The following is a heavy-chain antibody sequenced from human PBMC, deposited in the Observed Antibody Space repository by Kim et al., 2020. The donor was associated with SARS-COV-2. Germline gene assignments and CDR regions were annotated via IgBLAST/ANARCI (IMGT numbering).Heavy chain of an antibody. D-gene: IGHD2-15*01. Sequence: SETLSLTCTVSGGSISSYYWSWIRQPPAKGLEWIGYIYYSGSTNYNPSLKSRVTISVDTSKNQFSLKLSSVTAADTAVYYCARGGFRAFDIWGQGTMVTVSS. CDR3: ARGGFRAFDI. V-gene: IGHV4-59*13. CDR1: GGSISSYY. J-gene: IGHJ3*02. CDR2: IYYSGST.